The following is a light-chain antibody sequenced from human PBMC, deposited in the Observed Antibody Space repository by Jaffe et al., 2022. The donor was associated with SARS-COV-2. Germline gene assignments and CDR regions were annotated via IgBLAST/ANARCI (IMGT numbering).Light chain of an antibody. CDR2: KAS. V-gene: IGKV1-5*03. CDR3: QQYNTYPYT. CDR1: QSISSW. Sequence: DIQMTQSPSTLSASVGDRVTITCRASQSISSWLAWYQQKPGKAPKLLIYKASSLEIGVPSRFSGSGSGTEFTLTISSLQPDDFATYYCQQYNTYPYTFGQGTKLEIK. J-gene: IGKJ2*01.